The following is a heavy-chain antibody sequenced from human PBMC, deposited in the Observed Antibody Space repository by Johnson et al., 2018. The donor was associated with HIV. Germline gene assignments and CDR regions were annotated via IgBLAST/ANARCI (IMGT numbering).Heavy chain of an antibody. J-gene: IGHJ3*02. D-gene: IGHD1-26*01. Sequence: VQLVESGGGLIQPGGSLRLSCVVSGFTFSRYWMSWVRQAPGKGLAWVSAIGTAGDTYYPGSVKGRFTISRENAKNSLYLQMNSLRAGDTAVYYCARSRERGDAFDIWGQGTMVTVSS. CDR3: ARSRERGDAFDI. CDR2: IGTAGDT. V-gene: IGHV3-13*01. CDR1: GFTFSRYW.